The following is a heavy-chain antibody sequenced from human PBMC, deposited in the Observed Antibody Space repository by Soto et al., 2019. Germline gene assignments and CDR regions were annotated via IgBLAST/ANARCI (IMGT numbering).Heavy chain of an antibody. CDR2: ISYDGSNK. CDR3: ARDHVQLWLGYYFDY. V-gene: IGHV3-30-3*01. J-gene: IGHJ4*02. CDR1: GFTFSSYA. D-gene: IGHD5-18*01. Sequence: QVQLVESGGGVVQPGRSLRLSCAASGFTFSSYAMHWVRQAPGKGLEWVAVISYDGSNKYYADSVKGRFTISRDNSKNTLYLQMNRLRAEDTAVYYCARDHVQLWLGYYFDYWGQGTLVTVSS.